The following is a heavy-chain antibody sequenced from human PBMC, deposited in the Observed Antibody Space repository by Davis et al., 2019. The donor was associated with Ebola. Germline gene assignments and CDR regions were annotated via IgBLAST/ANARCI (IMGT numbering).Heavy chain of an antibody. CDR3: SERGSSV. J-gene: IGHJ4*02. CDR2: IYYTGNA. D-gene: IGHD3-10*01. CDR1: GVSISRHY. V-gene: IGHV4-59*03. Sequence: PGGSLRLSCTVSGVSISRHYRSWIRQPPGKRLVWFGSIYYTGNAYYNSSLASRATISVDTSKNQFSLKLTSVTAADTAMYYCSERGSSVWGQGTLVTVSS.